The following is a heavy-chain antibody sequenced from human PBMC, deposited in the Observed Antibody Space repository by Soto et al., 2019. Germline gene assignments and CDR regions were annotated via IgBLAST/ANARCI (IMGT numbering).Heavy chain of an antibody. D-gene: IGHD4-17*01. CDR1: GFTFTSYA. Sequence: EVQLLESGGGLVRPGGSLRLSCAASGFTFTSYAMTWVRQAPGKGLEWVPGISGTGGSTYYADSVKGRFTISRDKSKNTLYLHVNSLRAEDTAVYYCARGSAYSDYDLEYWGQGTLVTVSS. J-gene: IGHJ4*02. CDR3: ARGSAYSDYDLEY. CDR2: ISGTGGST. V-gene: IGHV3-23*01.